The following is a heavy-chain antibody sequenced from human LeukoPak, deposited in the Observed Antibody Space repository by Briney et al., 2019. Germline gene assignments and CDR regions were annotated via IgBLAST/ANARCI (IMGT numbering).Heavy chain of an antibody. Sequence: KPSETLSLTCTVSGGSIINHYWSWIRQPAGKGLEWIGRIYSSGSANYSASLKIRVSMSIDTSNNHFSLNLTSVTAADTALYFCARDVRYASGWSTPESWGQGTLVTVSS. J-gene: IGHJ5*02. CDR1: GGSIINHY. CDR2: IYSSGSA. CDR3: ARDVRYASGWSTPES. V-gene: IGHV4-4*07. D-gene: IGHD6-19*01.